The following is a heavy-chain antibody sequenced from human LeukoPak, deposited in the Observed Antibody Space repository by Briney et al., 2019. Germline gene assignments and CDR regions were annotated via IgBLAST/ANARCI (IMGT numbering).Heavy chain of an antibody. Sequence: SQTLSLTCAISGDSVCSNSAAWNWIRQSPSRGLEWLGRTYYRSKSYNDYAGSVKSRITINPDTSKNQFSLQLNSVTPEDTAVYYRARGYDSSGYYWGNYYYGMDVWGQGTTVTVSS. J-gene: IGHJ6*02. D-gene: IGHD3-22*01. V-gene: IGHV6-1*01. CDR1: GDSVCSNSAA. CDR3: ARGYDSSGYYWGNYYYGMDV. CDR2: TYYRSKSYN.